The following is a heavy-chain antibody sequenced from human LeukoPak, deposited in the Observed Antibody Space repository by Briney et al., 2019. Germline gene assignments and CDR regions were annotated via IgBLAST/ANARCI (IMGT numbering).Heavy chain of an antibody. J-gene: IGHJ3*02. D-gene: IGHD2-15*01. V-gene: IGHV4-39*07. CDR2: IYYSGST. CDR1: GGSISSSSYY. Sequence: PSETLSLTCTVSGGSISSSSYYWGWIRQPPGKGLEWIGSIYYSGSTYYNPSLKSRVTISVDTSKNQFSLKLSSVTAADTAVYYCARDSVVALGGAFDIWGQGTMVTVSS. CDR3: ARDSVVALGGAFDI.